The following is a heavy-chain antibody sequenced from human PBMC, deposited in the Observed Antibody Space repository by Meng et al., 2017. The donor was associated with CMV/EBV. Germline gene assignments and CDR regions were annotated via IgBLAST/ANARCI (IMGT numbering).Heavy chain of an antibody. J-gene: IGHJ6*02. CDR1: GYTFTSYW. Sequence: KVSCKASGYTFTSYWIGWVRQMPGKGLEGMGIIYPGDSDTRYSPSFQGQVTISADKSISTAYLQWSSLKASDTAMYYCARAPYDFWSGYYKNGMDVWGQGTTVTVSS. CDR2: IYPGDSDT. V-gene: IGHV5-51*01. D-gene: IGHD3-3*01. CDR3: ARAPYDFWSGYYKNGMDV.